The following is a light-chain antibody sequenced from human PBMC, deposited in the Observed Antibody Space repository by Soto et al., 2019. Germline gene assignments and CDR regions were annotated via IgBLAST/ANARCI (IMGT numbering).Light chain of an antibody. CDR3: QQYNSDSLT. CDR2: TAS. CDR1: QALXSW. V-gene: IGKV1-5*03. J-gene: IGKJ1*01. Sequence: IQMTQCASRLSGSVGDGVTITCRARQALXSWSDWYQPKPGKAPKVLXYTASTLKRGGPSRFSGSGSGTEFTLTISSLQPDDFATYYCQQYNSDSLTFGQGTKVDIK.